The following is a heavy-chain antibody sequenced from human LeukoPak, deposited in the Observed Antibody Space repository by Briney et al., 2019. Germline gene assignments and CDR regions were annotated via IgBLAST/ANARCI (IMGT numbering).Heavy chain of an antibody. D-gene: IGHD4-17*01. CDR2: IRYDGSNK. Sequence: GGSLRLSCAASGFTFSSYSMNWVRQAPGKGLEWVAFIRYDGSNKYYADSVKGRFTISRDNSKNTLYLQMNSLRAEDTAVYYCAKDDRTTVTTIYYYYYYMDVWGKGTTVTISS. CDR1: GFTFSSYS. J-gene: IGHJ6*03. V-gene: IGHV3-30*02. CDR3: AKDDRTTVTTIYYYYYYMDV.